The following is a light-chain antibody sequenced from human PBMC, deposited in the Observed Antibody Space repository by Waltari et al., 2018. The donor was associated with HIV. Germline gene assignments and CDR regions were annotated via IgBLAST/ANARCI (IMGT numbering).Light chain of an antibody. J-gene: IGLJ2*01. CDR1: SSAVGSYNL. Sequence: QSALTQPASVSGSPGQSITISCTGTSSAVGSYNLVSWYQQHPGKAPKLMIYEGSKRPSGVSNRFSSSKYGSTASLTISGLQAEDEAGYYCCSYAGSSPVLFGGGTKLTVL. CDR2: EGS. V-gene: IGLV2-23*01. CDR3: CSYAGSSPVL.